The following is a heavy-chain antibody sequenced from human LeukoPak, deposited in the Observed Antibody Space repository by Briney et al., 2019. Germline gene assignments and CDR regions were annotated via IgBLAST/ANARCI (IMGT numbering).Heavy chain of an antibody. J-gene: IGHJ4*02. D-gene: IGHD6-6*01. Sequence: GGSLRLSCAASGFTFDRSWMSWVRQAPGKGLEWVANIKQDGSEVYYADSVEGRFTVSRDNAKNSLSLQMNSLRGEDTAVYYCVRALGSSSSDFWGQGTLVTVSS. CDR1: GFTFDRSW. V-gene: IGHV3-7*01. CDR3: VRALGSSSSDF. CDR2: IKQDGSEV.